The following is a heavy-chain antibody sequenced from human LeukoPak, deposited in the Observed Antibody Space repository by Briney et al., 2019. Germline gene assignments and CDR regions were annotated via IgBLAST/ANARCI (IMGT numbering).Heavy chain of an antibody. CDR2: IYYSGST. J-gene: IGHJ4*02. V-gene: IGHV4-59*08. D-gene: IGHD2-15*01. CDR1: GGSISSYY. CDR3: ARTGVVPSYYFDY. Sequence: SSETLSLTCTVSGGSISSYYWSWIRQPPGKGLEWIGYIYYSGSTNYNPSLKSRVTISVDTSKNQFSLKLSSVTAADTAVYYCARTGVVPSYYFDYWGQGTLVTVSS.